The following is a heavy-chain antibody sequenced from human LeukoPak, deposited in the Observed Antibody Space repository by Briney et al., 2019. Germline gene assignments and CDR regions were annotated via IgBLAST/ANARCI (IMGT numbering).Heavy chain of an antibody. CDR1: GYSLTSYW. CDR3: AREFGGFSNAFDI. J-gene: IGHJ3*02. Sequence: GESLKISCKGSGYSLTSYWIGWVRQMPGKGLEWMGITYPGDSDTRYSPSFQGQVTISADKSISTAYLQWSSLKASGTAMYYCAREFGGFSNAFDIWGQGTMVTVSS. D-gene: IGHD3-3*01. V-gene: IGHV5-51*01. CDR2: TYPGDSDT.